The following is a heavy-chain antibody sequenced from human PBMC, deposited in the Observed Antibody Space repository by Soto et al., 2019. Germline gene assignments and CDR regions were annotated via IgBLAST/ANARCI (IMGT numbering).Heavy chain of an antibody. J-gene: IGHJ6*02. CDR2: ISGSGNYI. D-gene: IGHD2-2*01. Sequence: PGGSLRLSCAASGFTFDSHGMNWVRQAPGKGLEWISSISGSGNYIYYADSVKGRFTISRDNAENSLFLQMNSLRAEDTAVYYCARDQTSSYYYFYGMDVWGQGTTVTVSS. V-gene: IGHV3-21*01. CDR1: GFTFDSHG. CDR3: ARDQTSSYYYFYGMDV.